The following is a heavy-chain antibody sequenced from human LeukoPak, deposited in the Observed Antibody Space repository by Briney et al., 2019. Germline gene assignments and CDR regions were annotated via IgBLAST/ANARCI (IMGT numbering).Heavy chain of an antibody. D-gene: IGHD3-3*01. Sequence: SVKVSCKASGGTFISYAISWVRQAPGQGLEWMGGIIPIFGTANYAQKFRGRVTITADESTSTAYMELSSLRSEDTAVYYCASRSRITIFGVVFPPDYWYFDLWGRGTLVTVSS. V-gene: IGHV1-69*13. CDR2: IIPIFGTA. J-gene: IGHJ2*01. CDR1: GGTFISYA. CDR3: ASRSRITIFGVVFPPDYWYFDL.